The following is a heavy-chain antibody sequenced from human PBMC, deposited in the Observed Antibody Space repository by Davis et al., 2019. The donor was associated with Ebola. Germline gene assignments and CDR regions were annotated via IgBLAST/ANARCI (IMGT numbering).Heavy chain of an antibody. D-gene: IGHD5-18*01. CDR2: TYYSSKWYK. CDR3: ARGWLRGGMDV. Sequence: HSQTLSLPCAISGDSVSSSCAAWIWLRQSPSRGLEWLGRTYYSSKWYKDYAVSVKSRITINLDTSKNQISLQLNSVTPEDTALYYCARGWLRGGMDVWGEGTTVTV. V-gene: IGHV6-1*01. CDR1: GDSVSSSCAA. J-gene: IGHJ6*02.